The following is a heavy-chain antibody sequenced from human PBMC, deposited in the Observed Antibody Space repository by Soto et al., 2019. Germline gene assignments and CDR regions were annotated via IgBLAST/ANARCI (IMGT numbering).Heavy chain of an antibody. D-gene: IGHD4-4*01. Sequence: EVQLVESGGGLVQPGGSLRLSCAASGFTFSSYWMSWVRQAPGKGLEWVANIKQDGSEKYYVDSVKGRFTISRDNAKNSLYLQMNSLRAEDTAVYYCARDRVEMATVFDYWGQGTLVTVSS. V-gene: IGHV3-7*01. J-gene: IGHJ4*02. CDR3: ARDRVEMATVFDY. CDR2: IKQDGSEK. CDR1: GFTFSSYW.